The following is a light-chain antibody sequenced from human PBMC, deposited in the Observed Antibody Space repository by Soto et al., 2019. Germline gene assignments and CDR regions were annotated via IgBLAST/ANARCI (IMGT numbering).Light chain of an antibody. CDR1: QSVLYSSNNKND. V-gene: IGKV4-1*01. CDR2: WAS. Sequence: DIVMTQSPDSLAVSLGERATINCKSSQSVLYSSNNKNDLTWYQQKPGQPPKVLIYWASTRESGVPDRFSGSGSGTEFTLTISSLQAEDVAVYYCQQCYSTPRTFGQGTKVEIK. J-gene: IGKJ1*01. CDR3: QQCYSTPRT.